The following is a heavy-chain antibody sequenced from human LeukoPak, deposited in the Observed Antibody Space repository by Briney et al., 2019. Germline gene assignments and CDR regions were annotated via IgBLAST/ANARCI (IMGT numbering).Heavy chain of an antibody. D-gene: IGHD3-10*01. J-gene: IGHJ4*02. CDR1: DTFTSYG. Sequence: GASVKVSCKASDTFTSYGISWVRQAPGQGLEWMGWISAYNGNTNYAQKLQGRVTMTTDTSTSTAYMELRSLRSDDTAVYYFARDYYGSGSYFSIDYWGQGTLVTVSS. V-gene: IGHV1-18*04. CDR2: ISAYNGNT. CDR3: ARDYYGSGSYFSIDY.